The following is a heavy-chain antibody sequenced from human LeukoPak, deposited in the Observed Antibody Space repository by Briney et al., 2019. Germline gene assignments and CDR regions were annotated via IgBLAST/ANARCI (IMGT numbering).Heavy chain of an antibody. CDR3: AKGGATVIDY. J-gene: IGHJ4*02. CDR1: GFTFSNYW. CDR2: INSDGSSS. Sequence: GGSLRLSCAASGFTFSNYWMHWVRQAPGKGLVWVSRINSDGSSSTSADSVKGRFTISRGNAKNTLYLQMNSLRAEDTAVYYCAKGGATVIDYWGQGTLVTVSS. D-gene: IGHD4-17*01. V-gene: IGHV3-74*01.